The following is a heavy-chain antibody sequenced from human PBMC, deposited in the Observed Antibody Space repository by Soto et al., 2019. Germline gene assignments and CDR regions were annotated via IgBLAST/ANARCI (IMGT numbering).Heavy chain of an antibody. J-gene: IGHJ6*02. CDR3: ARTWEWSMDDYGMDV. CDR1: GGTFSSYA. Sequence: KVSCKASGGTFSSYAISWVRQAPGQGLEWMGGIIPIFGTANYAQKFQGRVTITADESTSTAYMELSSLRSEDTAVYYCARTWEWSMDDYGMDVWGQGTTVTVSS. V-gene: IGHV1-69*01. D-gene: IGHD3-3*01. CDR2: IIPIFGTA.